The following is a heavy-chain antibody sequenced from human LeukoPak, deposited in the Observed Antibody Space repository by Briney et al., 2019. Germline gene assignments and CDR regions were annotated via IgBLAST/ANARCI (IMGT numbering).Heavy chain of an antibody. CDR3: ARDGSGWIGYFDY. Sequence: RSETLSLTCAVSGYSISSGYYWGWIRQPPGKGLEWIGSLYHSGSTYYNSSLKSRVTISVDTSKNQFSLKLSSVTAADTAVYYCARDGSGWIGYFDYWGQGTLVTVSS. J-gene: IGHJ4*02. CDR2: LYHSGST. CDR1: GYSISSGYY. V-gene: IGHV4-38-2*02. D-gene: IGHD6-19*01.